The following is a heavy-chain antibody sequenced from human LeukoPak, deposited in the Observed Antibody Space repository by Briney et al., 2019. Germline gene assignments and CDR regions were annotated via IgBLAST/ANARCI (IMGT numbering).Heavy chain of an antibody. D-gene: IGHD3-10*01. CDR3: ARDPSYYYGSGSYDY. V-gene: IGHV1-8*01. J-gene: IGHJ4*02. Sequence: GASVKVSCKASGYTFTSYDINWVRQATGQGLEWMGWMNPNSGNTGYAQKFQGRVTMTRDTSISTAYMELSRLRSDDTAVYYCARDPSYYYGSGSYDYWGQGTLVTVSS. CDR1: GYTFTSYD. CDR2: MNPNSGNT.